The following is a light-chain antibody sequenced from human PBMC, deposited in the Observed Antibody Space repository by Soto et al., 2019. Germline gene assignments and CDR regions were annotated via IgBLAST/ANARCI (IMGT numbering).Light chain of an antibody. V-gene: IGKV3-20*01. CDR1: QTVRNNY. CDR3: QQVSIYPLT. J-gene: IGKJ4*01. Sequence: PGSLSLSKGERATLSCRASQTVRNNYLAWYQQKPGQAPRLLIYDASSRATGIPDRFSGGGSGTDFTLTICRLEPEDFVVYYCQQVSIYPLTLGGGTKVDIK. CDR2: DAS.